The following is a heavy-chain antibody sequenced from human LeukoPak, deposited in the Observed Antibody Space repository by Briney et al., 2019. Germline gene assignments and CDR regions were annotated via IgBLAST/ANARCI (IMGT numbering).Heavy chain of an antibody. Sequence: GGSLRLSCAAYGFTFSHYAMHWVRQAPGKGLEWVAVIWHDGSSQYYADSVKGRFTISRDNSKKTVYLQMNSLRAEDTVVYYCAKDAQRGFDYSNSLEYWGQGILVTVSS. D-gene: IGHD4-11*01. CDR2: IWHDGSSQ. J-gene: IGHJ4*02. V-gene: IGHV3-33*06. CDR3: AKDAQRGFDYSNSLEY. CDR1: GFTFSHYA.